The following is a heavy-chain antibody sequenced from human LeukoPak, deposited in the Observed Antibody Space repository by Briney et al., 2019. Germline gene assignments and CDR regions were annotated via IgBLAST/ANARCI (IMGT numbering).Heavy chain of an antibody. CDR2: ISSSGSTI. J-gene: IGHJ4*02. CDR3: ARAPDLPPPPFDY. V-gene: IGHV3-11*01. CDR1: GFTFSDYY. Sequence: GGSLRLSCAASGFTFSDYYMSWIRQAPGKGLEWVSYISSSGSTIYYADSVKGRFTISRDNAKNSLYLQMNSLRAEDTAVYYCARAPDLPPPPFDYWGQGTLVTASS.